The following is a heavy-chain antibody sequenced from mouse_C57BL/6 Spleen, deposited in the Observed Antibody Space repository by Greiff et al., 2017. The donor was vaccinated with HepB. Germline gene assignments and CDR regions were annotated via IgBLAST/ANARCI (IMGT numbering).Heavy chain of an antibody. CDR3: TRDWDYDDGGFDY. CDR1: GYTFTSYW. V-gene: IGHV1-5*01. J-gene: IGHJ2*01. CDR2: IYPGNSDT. Sequence: VQLQQSGTVLARPGASVKMSCKTSGYTFTSYWMHWVKQRPGQGLEWIGAIYPGNSDTSYNQKFKGKAKLTAVTSASTAYMELSSLTNEDSAVYYCTRDWDYDDGGFDYWDQGTTLTVSS. D-gene: IGHD2-4*01.